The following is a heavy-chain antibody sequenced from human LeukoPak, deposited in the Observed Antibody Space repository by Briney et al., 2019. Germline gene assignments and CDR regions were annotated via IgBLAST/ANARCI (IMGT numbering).Heavy chain of an antibody. V-gene: IGHV3-20*04. CDR3: ARGRGTIFGPYFDY. Sequence: PGGSLRLSCAASGFSFDDYGMTWVRQAPGKGLEWVSVINWNGANTGYADSVKGRFTISRDNAKNSLHLQMNSLRAEDTAFYYCARGRGTIFGPYFDYWGQGTLVTVSS. D-gene: IGHD3-3*01. CDR1: GFSFDDYG. J-gene: IGHJ4*02. CDR2: INWNGANT.